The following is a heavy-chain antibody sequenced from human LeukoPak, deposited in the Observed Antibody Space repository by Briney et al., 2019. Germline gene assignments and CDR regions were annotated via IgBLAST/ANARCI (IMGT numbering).Heavy chain of an antibody. CDR1: GYTLTTYD. D-gene: IGHD6-19*01. CDR3: ARRYNTGWYEVIDQ. J-gene: IGHJ4*02. CDR2: VNTKTENT. V-gene: IGHV1-8*01. Sequence: ASVKVSCKASGYTLTTYDINWVRQAPGQGLEWMGWVNTKTENTRYSQKFQARVTMTRDTSTTTAYMELNNLSYEDSGVYFCARRYNTGWYEVIDQWGQGTRVTVSS.